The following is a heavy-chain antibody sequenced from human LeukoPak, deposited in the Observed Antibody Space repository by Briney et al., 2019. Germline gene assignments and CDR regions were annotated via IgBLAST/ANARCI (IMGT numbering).Heavy chain of an antibody. D-gene: IGHD3-3*01. V-gene: IGHV3-23*01. CDR3: AKVPRDFWSGYYFDY. Sequence: PGGSLRLSCAASGFTFSSYAMSWVRQAPGKGLEWVLAISGSGGSTYYADSVKGRFTISRDNSKNTLYLQMNSLRAEDTAVYYCAKVPRDFWSGYYFDYWGQGTLVTVSS. CDR1: GFTFSSYA. J-gene: IGHJ4*02. CDR2: ISGSGGST.